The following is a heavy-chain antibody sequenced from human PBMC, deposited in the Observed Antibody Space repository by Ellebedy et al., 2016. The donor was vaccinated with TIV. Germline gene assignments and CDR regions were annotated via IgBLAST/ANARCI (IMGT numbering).Heavy chain of an antibody. V-gene: IGHV3-74*03. CDR3: ATERSGNYYNY. Sequence: PGGSLRLSCEASGIIFSSYWMHWVRQAPGKGLLWVSRINSDGSSTTYADSVKGRFTISRDNAKNTVYLHMNSLRLEDTAVYYCATERSGNYYNYWGQGTLVTVSS. J-gene: IGHJ4*02. CDR2: INSDGSST. D-gene: IGHD1-26*01. CDR1: GIIFSSYW.